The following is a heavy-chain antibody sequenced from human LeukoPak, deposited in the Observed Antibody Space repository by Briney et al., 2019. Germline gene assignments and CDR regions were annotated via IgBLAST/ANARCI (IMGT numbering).Heavy chain of an antibody. CDR3: ARDHSPSSGDSY. J-gene: IGHJ4*02. D-gene: IGHD6-19*01. CDR2: ISKSSSYI. Sequence: GGSLRLSYAASGFTFSSYSMNWVRQAPGKGLEWVSPISKSSSYIYYADSVKGRFTISRDNAKNSLFLQMNSLRAEDTAVYYCARDHSPSSGDSYWGQGTLVTVSS. V-gene: IGHV3-21*01. CDR1: GFTFSSYS.